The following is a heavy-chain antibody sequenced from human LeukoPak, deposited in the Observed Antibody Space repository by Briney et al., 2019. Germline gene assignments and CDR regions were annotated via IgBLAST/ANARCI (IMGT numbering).Heavy chain of an antibody. J-gene: IGHJ3*02. D-gene: IGHD6-6*01. CDR1: GYTFTSYY. V-gene: IGHV1-46*01. CDR3: ATILKWGCSSSSSDI. CDR2: INPSDGST. Sequence: ASVKVSCKASGYTFTSYYMHWVRQAPGQGLEWMGIINPSDGSTRYAQKFQGRVTITADESTSTAYMELSSLRSEDTAVYYCATILKWGCSSSSSDIWGQGTMVTVSS.